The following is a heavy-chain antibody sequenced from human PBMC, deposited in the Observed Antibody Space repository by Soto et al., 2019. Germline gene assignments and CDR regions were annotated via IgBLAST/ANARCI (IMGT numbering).Heavy chain of an antibody. CDR3: LSSRGQQLINWFDP. D-gene: IGHD6-13*01. CDR2: ISGSGGST. V-gene: IGHV3-23*01. CDR1: GFTFSSYA. Sequence: PGGSLRLSCAASGFTFSSYAMSWVRQAPGKGLEWVSAISGSGGSTYYADSVKGRFTISRDNSKNTLYLQMNSLRAEDTAVYYCLSSRGQQLINWFDPWGQGTLVTVSS. J-gene: IGHJ5*02.